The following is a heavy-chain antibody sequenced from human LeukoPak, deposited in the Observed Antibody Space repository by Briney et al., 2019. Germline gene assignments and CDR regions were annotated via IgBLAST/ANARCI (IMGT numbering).Heavy chain of an antibody. V-gene: IGHV3-20*04. CDR3: ARDRMGYSGYDPDY. CDR2: INWNGGST. J-gene: IGHJ4*02. CDR1: GFTFDDYG. Sequence: PGGSLRLSCAASGFTFDDYGMSWVRQAPGKGLEWVSGINWNGGSTGYADSVKGRFTISRDNSKNTLYLQMNSLRAEDTAVYYCARDRMGYSGYDPDYWGQGTLVTVSS. D-gene: IGHD5-12*01.